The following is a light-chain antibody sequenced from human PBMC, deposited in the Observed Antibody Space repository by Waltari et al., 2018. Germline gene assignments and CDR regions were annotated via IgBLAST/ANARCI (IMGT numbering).Light chain of an antibody. V-gene: IGLV2-14*03. J-gene: IGLJ3*02. CDR1: SSDVGGYNY. CDR3: SSYTTSSTLV. Sequence: QSALTQPASVSGSPGQSITISCTGSSSDVGGYNYVSWYQEHPGTTPKRMIYDVSNRPLGVSNRFPGSKSGNTASLTISGLQAEDEADYYCSSYTTSSTLVFGGGTKLTVL. CDR2: DVS.